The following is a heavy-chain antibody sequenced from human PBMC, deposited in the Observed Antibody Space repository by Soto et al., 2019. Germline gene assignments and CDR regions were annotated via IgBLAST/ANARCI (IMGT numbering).Heavy chain of an antibody. V-gene: IGHV3-21*01. CDR3: AISPVERVATSLYWFDS. CDR1: GFTFSSYS. Sequence: EVHLVESGGGLVQPRGSLRLSCAASGFTFSSYSMNWVRQAPGKGLEWVSSISSSGTYIFYADSVKGRFTISRDNSKNSLSLHINSLRVEDTAVYYCAISPVERVATSLYWFDSWGQGTLVTVSS. J-gene: IGHJ5*01. CDR2: ISSSGTYI. D-gene: IGHD5-12*01.